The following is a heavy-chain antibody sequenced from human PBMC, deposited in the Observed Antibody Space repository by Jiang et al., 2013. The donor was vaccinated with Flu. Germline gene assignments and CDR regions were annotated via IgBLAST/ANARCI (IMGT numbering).Heavy chain of an antibody. Sequence: GSGLVKPSETLSLTCTVSGGSISSYYWSWIRQPPGKGLEWIGYIYYSGSTNYNPSLKSRVTISVGTSKNQFSLKLSSVTAADTAVYYCARDFPDYYYDSSYAFDIWGQGTMVTVSS. CDR2: IYYSGST. CDR1: GGSISSYY. J-gene: IGHJ3*02. D-gene: IGHD3-22*01. V-gene: IGHV4-59*01. CDR3: ARDFPDYYYDSSYAFDI.